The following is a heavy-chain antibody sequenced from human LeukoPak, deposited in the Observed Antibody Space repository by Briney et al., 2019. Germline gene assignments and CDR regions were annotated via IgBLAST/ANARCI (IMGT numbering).Heavy chain of an antibody. CDR1: GFTLSSYA. V-gene: IGHV3-53*01. CDR2: IYSGGST. CDR3: ARGVGSGSRLRAGDY. Sequence: GGSLRLSCAASGFTLSSYAMSWVRQAPGKGLEWVSVIYSGGSTYYADSVKGRFTISRDNSKNTLYLQMNSLRAEDTAVYYCARGVGSGSRLRAGDYWGQGTLVTVSS. J-gene: IGHJ4*02. D-gene: IGHD1-26*01.